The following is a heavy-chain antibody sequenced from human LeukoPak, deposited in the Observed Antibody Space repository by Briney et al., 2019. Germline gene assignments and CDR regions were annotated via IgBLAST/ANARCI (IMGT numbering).Heavy chain of an antibody. D-gene: IGHD1-26*01. V-gene: IGHV4-34*01. J-gene: IGHJ5*02. CDR1: IDSFSNYH. CDR3: GKNWFDP. Sequence: SETLSLTCAVYIDSFSNYHWNWIRQTPAKGMEWIGEVNESGGTNISPSLRSRVILSVDTSKNQFSLKFCCARGQGATVPQVGKNWFDPWGQGTRVTVSS. CDR2: VNESGGT.